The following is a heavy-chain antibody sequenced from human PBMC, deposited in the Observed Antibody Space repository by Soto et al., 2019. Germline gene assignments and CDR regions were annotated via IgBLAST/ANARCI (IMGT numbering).Heavy chain of an antibody. CDR3: ARGAPSGSYSPLFDY. Sequence: GGSLRLSCAASGFTFSSYDMHWVRQATGKGLEWVSAIGTSGDTYYPGSVKGRFTISRENAKNSLYLQMNSLRAEDTAEYYCARGAPSGSYSPLFDYWGQGTLVTVSS. CDR2: IGTSGDT. V-gene: IGHV3-13*01. J-gene: IGHJ4*02. CDR1: GFTFSSYD. D-gene: IGHD1-26*01.